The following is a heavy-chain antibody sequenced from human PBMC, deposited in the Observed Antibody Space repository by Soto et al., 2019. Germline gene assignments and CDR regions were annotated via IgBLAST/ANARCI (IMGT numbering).Heavy chain of an antibody. V-gene: IGHV3-74*01. CDR3: AKVMVKNWFDP. D-gene: IGHD5-18*01. Sequence: GGSLRLSCAASGFTLSSYWMHWVRRAPGKGLVWVSRNSSDGSTTTYADPVKGRFTVSRDNAKNTLYLQMNSLRAEDTAVYYCAKVMVKNWFDPWGQGTLVTVSS. J-gene: IGHJ5*02. CDR1: GFTLSSYW. CDR2: NSSDGSTT.